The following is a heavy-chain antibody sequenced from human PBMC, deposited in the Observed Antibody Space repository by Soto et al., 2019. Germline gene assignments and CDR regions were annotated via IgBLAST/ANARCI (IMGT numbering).Heavy chain of an antibody. V-gene: IGHV1-69*05. J-gene: IGHJ4*02. CDR3: ARNFDYDILTGAQLYDY. D-gene: IGHD3-9*01. Sequence: SVKVSCKASGGTFSSYAISWVRQATGQGHEWMGRIIPILGTANYAQKIQGRVTITTDASTSTAYMELSSLRSEDTSVYYCARNFDYDILTGAQLYDYWGQGTLVTVSS. CDR2: IIPILGTA. CDR1: GGTFSSYA.